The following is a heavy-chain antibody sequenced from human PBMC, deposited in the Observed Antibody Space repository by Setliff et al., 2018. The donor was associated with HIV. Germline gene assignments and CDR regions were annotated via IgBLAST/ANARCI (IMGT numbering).Heavy chain of an antibody. CDR1: GYSISSGYY. CDR3: ARPLSESYNCWGDALAI. D-gene: IGHD3-16*01. V-gene: IGHV4-38-2*01. J-gene: IGHJ3*02. CDR2: IYHSGST. Sequence: SETLSLTCAVSGYSISSGYYWGWIRQPPGKGLEWIGSIYHSGSTYYNPSLKSRVTISVDTSKNQFSLKLSSVTAADTAVYYCARPLSESYNCWGDALAIWGQGTMVTVSS.